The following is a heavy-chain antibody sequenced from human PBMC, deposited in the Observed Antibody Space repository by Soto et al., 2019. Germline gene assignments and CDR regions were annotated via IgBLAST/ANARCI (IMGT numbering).Heavy chain of an antibody. CDR1: GGTFSSYA. Sequence: GAAVKVSCKASGGTFSSYAISWVRQAPGQGLEWMGGIIPIFGTANYAQKFQGRVTITADESTSTAYMELSSLRSEDTAVYYCESPQETSSSWWGFDYWGQGTLVTVSS. CDR2: IIPIFGTA. CDR3: ESPQETSSSWWGFDY. J-gene: IGHJ4*02. V-gene: IGHV1-69*13. D-gene: IGHD6-13*01.